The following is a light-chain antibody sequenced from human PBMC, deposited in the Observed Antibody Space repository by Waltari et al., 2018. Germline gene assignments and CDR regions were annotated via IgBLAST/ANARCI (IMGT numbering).Light chain of an antibody. CDR1: QSVGRS. CDR2: GAS. Sequence: EVLLTQSPGTLSLFPGERATLSCRASQSVGRSLAWYQQKPGQAPRLLSYGASTRFTGIPDRFSGSGSGTDFSLTISRLEPEDFAVYYCQHYVRLPATFGQGTTVEIK. J-gene: IGKJ1*01. V-gene: IGKV3-20*01. CDR3: QHYVRLPAT.